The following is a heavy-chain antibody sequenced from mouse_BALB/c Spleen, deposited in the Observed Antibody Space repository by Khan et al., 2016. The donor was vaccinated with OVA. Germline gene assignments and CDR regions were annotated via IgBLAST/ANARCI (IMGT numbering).Heavy chain of an antibody. J-gene: IGHJ3*01. D-gene: IGHD1-1*01. Sequence: VQLKESGPEVVKPGASVKMSCKASGYTFTSYVMHWVKQKPGQGLEWIGYIYPFNDATKFNEKFNGKATLTSDKSSSTAYMELSSLTSEDSAVYCYAAVGSYYVSFVYWGQGTLGTVSA. CDR2: IYPFNDAT. V-gene: IGHV1S136*01. CDR1: GYTFTSYV. CDR3: AAVGSYYVSFVY.